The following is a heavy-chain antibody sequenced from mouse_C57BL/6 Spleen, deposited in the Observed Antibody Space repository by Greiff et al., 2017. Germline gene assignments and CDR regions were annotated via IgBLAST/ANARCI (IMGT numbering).Heavy chain of an antibody. J-gene: IGHJ3*01. D-gene: IGHD1-1*01. V-gene: IGHV1-39*01. CDR3: AREGDYYYSSPFAY. Sequence: EVQLQQSGPELVKPGASVKITCKASGYSFTDYNMNWVKQTPGKSLEWIGVINPNYGTPSYNQKFTGKATLTVDHTSSTTYMQLNSLTSEDAAVYYCAREGDYYYSSPFAYWGQGTLVTVSA. CDR2: INPNYGTP. CDR1: GYSFTDYN.